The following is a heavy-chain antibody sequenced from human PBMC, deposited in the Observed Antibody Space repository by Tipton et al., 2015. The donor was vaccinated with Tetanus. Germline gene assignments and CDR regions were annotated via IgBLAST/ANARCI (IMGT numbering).Heavy chain of an antibody. Sequence: TLSLTCAVYGGSFSGYYWSWIRQPPGKGLEWTGEINHSGSTNYNPSLKSRVTISVNTSKNQFSLKLSSVTAADTAVYYCARAGLVVPAALRIGYYYGMDVWGQGTTVTVSS. CDR3: ARAGLVVPAALRIGYYYGMDV. J-gene: IGHJ6*02. CDR1: GGSFSGYY. D-gene: IGHD2-2*01. V-gene: IGHV4-34*01. CDR2: INHSGST.